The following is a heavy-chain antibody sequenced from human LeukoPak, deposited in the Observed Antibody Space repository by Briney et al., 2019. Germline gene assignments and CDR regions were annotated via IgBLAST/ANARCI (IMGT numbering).Heavy chain of an antibody. CDR1: GGSLSSYY. CDR3: ARASPEGMDV. V-gene: IGHV4-59*01. Sequence: SETLSLTCTVSGGSLSSYYWSWIRQPPGKGLEWIGYIYYSGSTNYNPSLKSRVTISVDTSKNQFSLKLSSVTAADTAVYYCARASPEGMDVWGKGTTVTVSS. J-gene: IGHJ6*04. CDR2: IYYSGST.